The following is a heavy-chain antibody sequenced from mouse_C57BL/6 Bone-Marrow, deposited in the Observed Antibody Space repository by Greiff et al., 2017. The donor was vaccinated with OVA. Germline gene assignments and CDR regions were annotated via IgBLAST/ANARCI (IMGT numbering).Heavy chain of an antibody. CDR2: INPYNGGT. Sequence: EVQLQESGPVLVKPGASVKMSCKASGYTFTDYYMNWVKQSHGKSLEWIGVINPYNGGTSYNQKFKGKATLTVDKSSSTTYMELNSLTSEDAAVDYYARGDDGYYAYFDYWGQGTTLTVSS. V-gene: IGHV1-19*01. CDR3: ARGDDGYYAYFDY. CDR1: GYTFTDYY. J-gene: IGHJ2*01. D-gene: IGHD2-3*01.